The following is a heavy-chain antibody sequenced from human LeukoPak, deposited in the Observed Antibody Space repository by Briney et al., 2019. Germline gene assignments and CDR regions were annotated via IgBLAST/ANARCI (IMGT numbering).Heavy chain of an antibody. Sequence: TGGSLRLSCAASGFTFSNYAMSWVRQAPGKGLEWVSAISGSGGSTYYADSVKGRFTISRDNSKNTLYLQMNSLRAEDTAVYYCAKDRTWVSAKITMVRGVQQPLNDAFDIWGQGTMVTVSS. CDR2: ISGSGGST. CDR3: AKDRTWVSAKITMVRGVQQPLNDAFDI. J-gene: IGHJ3*02. CDR1: GFTFSNYA. V-gene: IGHV3-23*01. D-gene: IGHD3-10*01.